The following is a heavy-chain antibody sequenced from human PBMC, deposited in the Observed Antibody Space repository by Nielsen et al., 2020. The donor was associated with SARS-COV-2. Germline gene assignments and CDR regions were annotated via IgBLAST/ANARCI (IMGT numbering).Heavy chain of an antibody. CDR1: GFTFSGYA. V-gene: IGHV3-23*01. CDR3: VRVRDDGYYHDTGPFDY. J-gene: IGHJ4*02. Sequence: GESLKISCVASGFTFSGYAMTWVRQAPGKGLEWVSCISDSGGTIYFADSVRGRFTISRDNSKNTLYLQMNSLTADDTAVYYCVRVRDDGYYHDTGPFDYWGQGTLVTVSS. D-gene: IGHD2-21*02. CDR2: ISDSGGTI.